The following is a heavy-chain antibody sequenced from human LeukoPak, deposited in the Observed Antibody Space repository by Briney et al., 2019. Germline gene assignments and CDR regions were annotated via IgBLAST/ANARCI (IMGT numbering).Heavy chain of an antibody. J-gene: IGHJ3*02. V-gene: IGHV4-59*01. D-gene: IGHD3-22*01. CDR1: GGSISSYY. CDR3: ARVVVNYDAFDI. Sequence: SETLSLTCTVSGGSISSYYWSWIRQPPGKGLEWIGYIYYSGRTNYNPSLKSRVTISVDTSKNQFSLKLSSVTAADTAVYYCARVVVNYDAFDIWGQGTMVTVSS. CDR2: IYYSGRT.